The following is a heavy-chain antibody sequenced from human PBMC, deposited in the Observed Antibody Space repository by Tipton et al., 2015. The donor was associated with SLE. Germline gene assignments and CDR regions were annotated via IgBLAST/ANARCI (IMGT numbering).Heavy chain of an antibody. Sequence: QSGAEVKKPGASVKVSCKASGYTFTRYGISWVRQAPGQGLEWMGWISPYNGNTNFAQKVQGRVTMTTDISTNTAYIELRSLRSDDTAGYYCARGYGGYWGQGTLVTVSS. CDR1: GYTFTRYG. V-gene: IGHV1-18*01. CDR2: ISPYNGNT. D-gene: IGHD3-16*01. CDR3: ARGYGGY. J-gene: IGHJ4*02.